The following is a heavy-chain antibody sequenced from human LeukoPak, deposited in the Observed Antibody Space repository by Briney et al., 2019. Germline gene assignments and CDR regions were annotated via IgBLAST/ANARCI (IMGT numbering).Heavy chain of an antibody. CDR2: IYYSGNT. CDR1: GGSISSSSYY. Sequence: SETLSLTCTVSGGSISSSSYYWGWIRQPPGKGLEWIGSIYYSGNTYYNPSLKSRVTISVDTSKNQFSLKLSSVTAADTAVYYCARHPYSSGWYGDYWGQGALVTVSS. J-gene: IGHJ4*02. CDR3: ARHPYSSGWYGDY. D-gene: IGHD6-19*01. V-gene: IGHV4-39*01.